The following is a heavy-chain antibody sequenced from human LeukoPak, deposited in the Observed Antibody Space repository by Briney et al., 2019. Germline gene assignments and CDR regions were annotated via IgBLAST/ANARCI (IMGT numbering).Heavy chain of an antibody. D-gene: IGHD5-12*01. J-gene: IGHJ4*02. CDR2: INHNGNVN. Sequence: GGSLRLSCAASGCTFSSYWMNWARQAPGKGLEWVASINHNGNVNYYVDSVKGRFTISRDNAKNSLYLQMSNLRAEDTAVYFCARDKWLQGFDSWGQGTLVTVSS. CDR1: GCTFSSYW. V-gene: IGHV3-7*03. CDR3: ARDKWLQGFDS.